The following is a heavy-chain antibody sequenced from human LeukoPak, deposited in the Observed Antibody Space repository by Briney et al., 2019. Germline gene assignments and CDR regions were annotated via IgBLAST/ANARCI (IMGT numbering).Heavy chain of an antibody. CDR1: GFTFSSYG. Sequence: GGSLRLSCAASGFTFSSYGMSWVRQAPGKGLEWVSAISGSGGSTYYADSVKGRFTISRDNSKNTLYLQMNSLRAEDTAVYYCANDRMIYYLIPNPIDYWGQGTLVTVSS. J-gene: IGHJ4*02. D-gene: IGHD2-8*01. CDR2: ISGSGGST. V-gene: IGHV3-23*01. CDR3: ANDRMIYYLIPNPIDY.